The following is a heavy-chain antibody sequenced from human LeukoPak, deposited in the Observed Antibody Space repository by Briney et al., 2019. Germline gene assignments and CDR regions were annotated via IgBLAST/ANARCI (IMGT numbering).Heavy chain of an antibody. V-gene: IGHV1-3*01. CDR3: ARESYYYGSGSYSFDP. CDR1: GYTFTSYD. Sequence: ASVKVSCKASGYTFTSYDINWVRQATGQRLEWMGWINAGNGNTKYSQKFQGRVTITRDTSASTAYMELSSLRSEDTAVYYCARESYYYGSGSYSFDPWGQGTLVTVSS. D-gene: IGHD3-10*01. J-gene: IGHJ5*02. CDR2: INAGNGNT.